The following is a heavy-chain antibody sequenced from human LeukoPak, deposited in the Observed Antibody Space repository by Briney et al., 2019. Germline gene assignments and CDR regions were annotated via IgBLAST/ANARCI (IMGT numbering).Heavy chain of an antibody. J-gene: IGHJ4*02. D-gene: IGHD2-2*02. CDR1: GGTFSSYA. Sequence: ASVKVSCKASGGTFSSYAISWVRQAPGQGLEWMGRIIPILGIANYAQKFQGRVTITADESTSTAYMELSSLRSEDTAVYYCATSEGYCSSTSCYTGMWGLAYWGQGTLVTVSS. CDR2: IIPILGIA. CDR3: ATSEGYCSSTSCYTGMWGLAY. V-gene: IGHV1-69*04.